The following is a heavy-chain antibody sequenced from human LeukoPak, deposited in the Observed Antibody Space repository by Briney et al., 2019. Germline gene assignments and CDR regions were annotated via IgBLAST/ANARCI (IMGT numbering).Heavy chain of an antibody. Sequence: SETLSLTCAVSGGSISSGGYSWSWIRQPPGKGLEWIGYIYHSGSTYYNPSLKSRVTISVDTSKNQFSLKLSSVTAADTAVYYCARRATYYDSSGYYYPAAFDIWGQGTMVTVSS. V-gene: IGHV4-30-2*01. D-gene: IGHD3-22*01. CDR3: ARRATYYDSSGYYYPAAFDI. CDR1: GGSISSGGYS. J-gene: IGHJ3*02. CDR2: IYHSGST.